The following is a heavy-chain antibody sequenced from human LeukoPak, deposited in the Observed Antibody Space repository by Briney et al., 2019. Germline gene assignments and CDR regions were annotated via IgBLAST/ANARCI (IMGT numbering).Heavy chain of an antibody. CDR1: GYSINSGYF. CDR3: AVWELGTAFDI. J-gene: IGHJ3*02. CDR2: IYHSGST. D-gene: IGHD3-10*01. V-gene: IGHV4-38-2*02. Sequence: PSETLSLTCTVSGYSINSGYFRGWIRQPPGKGLEWIGNIYHSGSTYYNPSLKSRVTISVDTSKSQFSLKLSSVTAADTAVYYCAVWELGTAFDIWGQGTMVTVSS.